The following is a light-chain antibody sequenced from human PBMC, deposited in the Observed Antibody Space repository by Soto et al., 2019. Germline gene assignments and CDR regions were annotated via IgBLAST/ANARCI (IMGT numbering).Light chain of an antibody. V-gene: IGLV2-14*01. J-gene: IGLJ3*02. CDR3: SSYTSSSTRV. CDR1: SIDVGGYNY. Sequence: QSALTQPASGSGSPGQSITISCTGTSIDVGGYNYVAWYQQHPGKAPKLMIYEVSNRPSGVSNRFSGSKSGNTASLTISGLQAEDEADYYCSSYTSSSTRVFGGGTKLTVL. CDR2: EVS.